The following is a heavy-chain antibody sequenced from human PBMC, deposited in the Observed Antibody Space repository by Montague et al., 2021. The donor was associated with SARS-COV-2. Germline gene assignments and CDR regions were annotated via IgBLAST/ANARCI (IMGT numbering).Heavy chain of an antibody. Sequence: TLSLTCTVSGGSISSGKYYWSWIWQPAGKGLEWIGRMYTSGSTNYNPSLKSRVTISVDTSKNQVSLKLTSVTAADTAVYYCARHLRVTTVTSHMYHYAMDVWGQGTTVTVSS. V-gene: IGHV4-61*02. D-gene: IGHD4-11*01. CDR3: ARHLRVTTVTSHMYHYAMDV. CDR1: GGSISSGKYY. CDR2: MYTSGST. J-gene: IGHJ6*02.